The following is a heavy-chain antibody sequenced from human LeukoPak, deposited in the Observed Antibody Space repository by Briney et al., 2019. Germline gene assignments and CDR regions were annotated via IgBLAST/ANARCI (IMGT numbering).Heavy chain of an antibody. J-gene: IGHJ4*02. CDR2: IKQDGSKK. V-gene: IGHV3-7*04. CDR3: TRVVYIDEGIDY. D-gene: IGHD5/OR15-5a*01. Sequence: GGSLRLSCVASGFPFSSYWMTWVRQAPGKGLEWVANIKQDGSKKSYVDSVKGRFTISRDNAKNSLYLQMNSLRAEDTAIYYCTRVVYIDEGIDYWGQGTLVTVSS. CDR1: GFPFSSYW.